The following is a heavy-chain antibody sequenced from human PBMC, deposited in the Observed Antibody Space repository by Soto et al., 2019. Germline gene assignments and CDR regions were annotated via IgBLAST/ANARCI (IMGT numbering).Heavy chain of an antibody. V-gene: IGHV4-4*02. J-gene: IGHJ4*02. CDR1: GGSFTSNNW. Sequence: SETLSLTCAVSGGSFTSNNWWTWVRQPPGQGLEWIGEIYRTGSTNYNPSLKSRVTISLDKSENQFSLRVTSLTAADTAVYYCESRDPGTSVDYWGQGTLVTVSS. CDR2: IYRTGST. D-gene: IGHD1-7*01. CDR3: ESRDPGTSVDY.